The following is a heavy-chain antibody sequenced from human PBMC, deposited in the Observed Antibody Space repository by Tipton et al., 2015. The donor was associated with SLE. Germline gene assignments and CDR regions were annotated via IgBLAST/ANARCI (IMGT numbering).Heavy chain of an antibody. Sequence: TLSLTCAVSGGSISSSNWWSWVRQPPGKGLEWIGEIYHSGSTNYNPSLKSRVTISVDKSKNQFSLKLSSVTAADTAVYYCARKNSTYYYDSSGFVGFDIWGQGTMVTVSS. CDR2: IYHSGST. V-gene: IGHV4-4*02. D-gene: IGHD3-22*01. CDR1: GGSISSSNW. J-gene: IGHJ3*02. CDR3: ARKNSTYYYDSSGFVGFDI.